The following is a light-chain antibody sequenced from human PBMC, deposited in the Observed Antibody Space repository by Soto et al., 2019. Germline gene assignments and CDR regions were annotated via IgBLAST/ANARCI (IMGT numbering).Light chain of an antibody. CDR3: CSYAGSYTLV. CDR2: DVS. J-gene: IGLJ1*01. V-gene: IGLV2-11*01. Sequence: QSALTQPRSVSGSPGQSVTISCTGTSSDVGGYNYVSWYQQHPGKAPKLMIYDVSKRPSGVPDRFSGSKSGNTASLTIPGLQAEDEADYYCCSYAGSYTLVFGTGTKVTLL. CDR1: SSDVGGYNY.